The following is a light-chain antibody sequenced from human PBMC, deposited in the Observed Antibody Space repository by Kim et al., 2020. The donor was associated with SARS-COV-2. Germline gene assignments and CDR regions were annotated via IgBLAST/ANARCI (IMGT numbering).Light chain of an antibody. CDR3: SSYTSSSTVV. CDR1: SSDVSGYNY. V-gene: IGLV2-14*03. CDR2: DVS. Sequence: GQSITSTSTGTSSDVSGYNYVSWYQQHPGKAPKLMIYDVSNRPSGVSNRFSGSKSGNTASLTISGLQAEDEADYYCSSYTSSSTVVVGGGNQLTVL. J-gene: IGLJ2*01.